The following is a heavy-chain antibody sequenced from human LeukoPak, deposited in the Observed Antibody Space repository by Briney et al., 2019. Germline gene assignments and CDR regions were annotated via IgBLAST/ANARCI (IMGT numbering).Heavy chain of an antibody. J-gene: IGHJ6*02. V-gene: IGHV4-34*01. Sequence: SETLSLTCAVYGGTFSGYSWSWIRQPPGKGLEWIGEINNSGSTNYNPSLKSRVTIVVDTSKNQCSLKLSSVTAADTAVYYCASIDIVVVPAAKNYYYGMDVWGQGTTVTVSS. CDR1: GGTFSGYS. D-gene: IGHD2-2*01. CDR3: ASIDIVVVPAAKNYYYGMDV. CDR2: INNSGST.